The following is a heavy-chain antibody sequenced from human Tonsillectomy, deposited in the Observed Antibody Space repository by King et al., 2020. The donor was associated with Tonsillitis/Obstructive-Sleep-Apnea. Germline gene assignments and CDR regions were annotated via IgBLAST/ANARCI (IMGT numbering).Heavy chain of an antibody. J-gene: IGHJ4*02. CDR2: IYYSGST. CDR3: ARNYYDSSGYYYVDY. V-gene: IGHV4-59*08. Sequence: VQLQESGPGLVKPSETLSLTCTVSGGSISSYYWSWIRQPPGKGLEWIGYIYYSGSTNYNPSLKSRVTISVDTSKNQLSLKLSSVTAADTAVYYCARNYYDSSGYYYVDYWGQGTLVTVSS. D-gene: IGHD3-22*01. CDR1: GGSISSYY.